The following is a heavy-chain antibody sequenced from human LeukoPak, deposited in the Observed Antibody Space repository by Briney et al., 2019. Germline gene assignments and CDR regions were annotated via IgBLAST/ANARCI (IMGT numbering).Heavy chain of an antibody. CDR3: ARDPSSSNWVDY. J-gene: IGHJ4*02. CDR1: GFTFITYA. CDR2: ISHDGSNK. V-gene: IGHV3-30-3*01. Sequence: GRSLRLSCAASGFTFITYAMHWVRQAPGKGLEWVAVISHDGSNKYYADSVKGRFTISRDISKNTLYLQMNSVRADDTAVYYCARDPSSSNWVDYWGQGTLVTVSS. D-gene: IGHD7-27*01.